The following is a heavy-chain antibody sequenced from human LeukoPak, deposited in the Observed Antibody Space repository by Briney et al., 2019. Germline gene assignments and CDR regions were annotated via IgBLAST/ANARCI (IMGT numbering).Heavy chain of an antibody. J-gene: IGHJ4*02. V-gene: IGHV3-23*01. CDR3: ARLPGIAAAGTDPRSYFDY. D-gene: IGHD6-13*01. Sequence: GGSLRLSCAASGFTFSNYAMSWVRQAPGKGLEWVSDINGSGGRTYYADSVKGRFTISRDNSKNTLYLQMNSLRAEDTAVYYCARLPGIAAAGTDPRSYFDYWGQGTLVTVSS. CDR1: GFTFSNYA. CDR2: INGSGGRT.